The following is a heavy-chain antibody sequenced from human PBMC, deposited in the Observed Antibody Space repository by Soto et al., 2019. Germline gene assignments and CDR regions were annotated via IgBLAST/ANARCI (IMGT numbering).Heavy chain of an antibody. J-gene: IGHJ4*02. V-gene: IGHV3-15*07. CDR1: GRPLSNVW. CDR3: SYGANQYFDY. D-gene: IGHD4-17*01. Sequence: GGSLRLSCVVSGRPLSNVWMNWVRQAPGKGLEWVGRIKSKTAGGTTDYAAPVKGRFTISRDDSENTLFLHMNSLKTEDTAVYYCSYGANQYFDYWGQGALVTVSS. CDR2: IKSKTAGGTT.